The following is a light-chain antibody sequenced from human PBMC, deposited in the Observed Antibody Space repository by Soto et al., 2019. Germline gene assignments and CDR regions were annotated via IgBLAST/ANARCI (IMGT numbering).Light chain of an antibody. CDR2: GIS. Sequence: EIVLTQSPGTLSLSPGERATLSCRAIQTISSNYFAWYQQKPGQAPRLLIYGISTRATGIPDRFSGSGSGTEFTLTISSLQSEDFAVYYCQQYNNWPPWTFGQGTKVDIK. V-gene: IGKV3D-15*01. CDR3: QQYNNWPPWT. CDR1: QTISSNY. J-gene: IGKJ1*01.